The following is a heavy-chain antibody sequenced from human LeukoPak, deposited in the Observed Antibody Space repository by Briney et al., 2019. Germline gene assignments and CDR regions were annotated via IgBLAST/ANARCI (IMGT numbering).Heavy chain of an antibody. CDR2: IYSGGST. Sequence: SGGSLRLSCAASGFTVSSNYMSWVRQAPGKGLGWVSVIYSGGSTYYADSVKGRFTISRDNSKNTLYLQMNSLRAEDTAVYYCARLFSSGWYPDYYYGMDVWGQGTTVTVSS. J-gene: IGHJ6*02. V-gene: IGHV3-53*01. CDR3: ARLFSSGWYPDYYYGMDV. CDR1: GFTVSSNY. D-gene: IGHD6-19*01.